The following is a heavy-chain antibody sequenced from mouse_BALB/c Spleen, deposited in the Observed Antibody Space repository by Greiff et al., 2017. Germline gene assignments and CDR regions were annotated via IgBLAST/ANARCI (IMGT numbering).Heavy chain of an antibody. CDR1: GYTFSSYW. D-gene: IGHD2-2*01. J-gene: IGHJ3*01. CDR3: ARRDYGNDWAWFAY. CDR2: ILPGSGST. V-gene: IGHV1-9*01. Sequence: VQLQQSGAELMKPGASVKISCKATGYTFSSYWIEWVKQRPGHGLEWIGEILPGSGSTNYNEKFKGKATFTADTSSNTAYMQLSSLTSEDSAVYYCARRDYGNDWAWFAYWGQGTLVTVSA.